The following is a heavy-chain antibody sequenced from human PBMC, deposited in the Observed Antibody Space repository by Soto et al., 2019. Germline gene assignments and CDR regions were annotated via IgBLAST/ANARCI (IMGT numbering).Heavy chain of an antibody. CDR1: GGTFSSYT. CDR3: ARGLEGGSSSKEPGY. D-gene: IGHD6-6*01. J-gene: IGHJ4*02. CDR2: IIPILGIA. Sequence: ASVKVSCKASGGTFSSYTISWVRQAPGQGLEWMGRIIPILGIANYAQKFQGRVTITADKSTSTAYMELSSLRSEDTAVYYCARGLEGGSSSKEPGYWGQGTLVTVSS. V-gene: IGHV1-69*02.